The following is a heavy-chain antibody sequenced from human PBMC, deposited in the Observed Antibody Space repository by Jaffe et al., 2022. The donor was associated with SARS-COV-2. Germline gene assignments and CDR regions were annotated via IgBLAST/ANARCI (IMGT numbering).Heavy chain of an antibody. CDR2: INGEGRST. V-gene: IGHV3-74*01. D-gene: IGHD1-1*01. Sequence: EVQLVESGGGLVQPGGSLRLSCAASGFAFSTYSMHWVRQAPGKGLVWVSRINGEGRSTSYADSVRGRFTISRDNAKNTLYLQMNSLRAEDTAVYYCGPQEHFAFDRWGQGTMVTASS. CDR1: GFAFSTYS. J-gene: IGHJ3*02. CDR3: GPQEHFAFDR.